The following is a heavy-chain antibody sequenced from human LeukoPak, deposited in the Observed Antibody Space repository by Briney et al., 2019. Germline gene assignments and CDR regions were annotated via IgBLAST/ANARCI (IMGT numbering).Heavy chain of an antibody. CDR3: ARLGLVQYSYYGLDV. J-gene: IGHJ6*02. CDR1: GYTFTDYY. V-gene: IGHV1-2*02. Sequence: ASVKVSCKASGYTFTDYYLHWVRQAPGQGLEWMGWINPNSGGTNYAQKFQGRVTMTRDTSISTAYMEMSRLRSDDTALCYCARLGLVQYSYYGLDVWGQGTTVTVSS. D-gene: IGHD3/OR15-3a*01. CDR2: INPNSGGT.